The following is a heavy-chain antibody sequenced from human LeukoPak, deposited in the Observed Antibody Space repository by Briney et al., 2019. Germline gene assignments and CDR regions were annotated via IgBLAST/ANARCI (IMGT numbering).Heavy chain of an antibody. CDR3: VTGIAAAGSLGY. D-gene: IGHD6-13*01. CDR2: ISAYNGNT. J-gene: IGHJ4*02. Sequence: ASVKVSCKASGSTFTSYGISWVRRAPGQGLGWMGWISAYNGNTNYAQKLQGRVTMTTDTSTSSAYMELRSLRSDDTAVYYCVTGIAAAGSLGYWGQGTLVTVSS. CDR1: GSTFTSYG. V-gene: IGHV1-18*01.